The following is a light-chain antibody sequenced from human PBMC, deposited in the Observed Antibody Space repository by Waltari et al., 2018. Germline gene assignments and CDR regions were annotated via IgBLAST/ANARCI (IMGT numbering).Light chain of an antibody. J-gene: IGKJ3*01. CDR3: QQYDNLPRT. CDR1: QDISYY. Sequence: IQTTQSPSSLSASVGDRLTITCQASQDISYYLNWYQQTPGKAPKLLIDDASNLETGVPARVSGSGSGTDFTFTISSLQPEDIATYYGQQYDNLPRTFGPGTKVDIK. CDR2: DAS. V-gene: IGKV1-33*01.